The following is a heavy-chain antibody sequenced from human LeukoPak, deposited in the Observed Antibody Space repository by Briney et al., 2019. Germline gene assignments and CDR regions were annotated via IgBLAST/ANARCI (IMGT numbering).Heavy chain of an antibody. CDR3: ARRYRRSFDY. V-gene: IGHV4-61*02. Sequence: PSETLSLTCTVSGGSISSGSYYWSWIRQPAGKGLEWIGRIYTSGSTNYNPSLKSRVTISVDTSKNQFSLKLSSVTAADTAVYYCARRYRRSFDYWGQGTLVTVSS. J-gene: IGHJ4*02. D-gene: IGHD3-16*02. CDR1: GGSISSGSYY. CDR2: IYTSGST.